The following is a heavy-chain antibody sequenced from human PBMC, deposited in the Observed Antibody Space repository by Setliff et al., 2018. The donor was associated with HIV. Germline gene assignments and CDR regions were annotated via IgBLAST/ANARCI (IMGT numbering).Heavy chain of an antibody. Sequence: GGSLRLSCAASGFTFSSYAMHWVRQAAGKGLEWVSVIGAAGDTYYPGSVKGRFTISRENAKNSLYLQMNSLRAGDTAVYYCARALYGSDSLLDSWGQGTLVTVSS. CDR2: IGAAGDT. D-gene: IGHD1-26*01. V-gene: IGHV3-13*01. CDR3: ARALYGSDSLLDS. CDR1: GFTFSSYA. J-gene: IGHJ4*02.